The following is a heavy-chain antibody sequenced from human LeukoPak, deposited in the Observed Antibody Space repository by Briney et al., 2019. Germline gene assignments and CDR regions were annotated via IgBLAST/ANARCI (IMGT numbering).Heavy chain of an antibody. CDR1: DGSFSGYY. J-gene: IGHJ4*02. CDR3: ARLSGLLWFGGYFDY. CDR2: IYHSGST. V-gene: IGHV4-34*01. Sequence: SETLSLTCAVYDGSFSGYYWGWIRQPPGKGLEWIGSIYHSGSTYYNPSLKSRVTISVDTSKNQFSLKLSSVTAADTAVYYCARLSGLLWFGGYFDYWGQGTLVTVSS. D-gene: IGHD3-10*01.